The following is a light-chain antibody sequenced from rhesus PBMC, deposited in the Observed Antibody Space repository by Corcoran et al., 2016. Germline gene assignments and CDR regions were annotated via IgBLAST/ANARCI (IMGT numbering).Light chain of an antibody. J-gene: IGLJ1*01. CDR3: SSYAGSNTYI. CDR2: EVS. V-gene: IGLV2-32*02. CDR1: SSDIGGYNY. Sequence: QAALTQPRSESGSPGQSVTISCTGTSSDIGGYNYVSWYQQHPDTAPKLMIYEVSKRPSGVSDRFSGSKSGNTASLTISGLQAEDEADYYCSSYAGSNTYIFGAGTLLTVL.